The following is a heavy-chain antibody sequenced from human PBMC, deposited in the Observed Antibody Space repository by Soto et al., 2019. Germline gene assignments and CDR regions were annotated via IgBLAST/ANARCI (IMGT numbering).Heavy chain of an antibody. CDR3: ARTSGYAFDY. CDR1: GFTFSSYA. CDR2: ISSNGGST. Sequence: EVQLVESGGGLVQPGGSLRLSCAASGFTFSSYAMHWVRQAPGKGLEYVSVISSNGGSTYYAKSVKGRFTIGRDNSKNTLYLHMGSLRAEDMAVYYCARTSGYAFDYWGQGTLVTVSS. V-gene: IGHV3-64*01. D-gene: IGHD5-12*01. J-gene: IGHJ4*02.